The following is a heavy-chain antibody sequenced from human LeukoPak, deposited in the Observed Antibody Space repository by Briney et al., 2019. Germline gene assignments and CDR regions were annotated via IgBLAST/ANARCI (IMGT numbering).Heavy chain of an antibody. CDR1: GFTFSSYS. J-gene: IGHJ4*02. CDR2: ISSSSSTI. CDR3: ARAAPGYYGSGSSLDY. Sequence: PGGSLRLSCAASGFTFSSYSMNWARQAPGKGLEWVSYISSSSSTIYYADSVKGRFTISRDNAKNSLYLQMNSLRAEDTAVYYCARAAPGYYGSGSSLDYWGQGTLVTVSS. V-gene: IGHV3-48*04. D-gene: IGHD3-10*01.